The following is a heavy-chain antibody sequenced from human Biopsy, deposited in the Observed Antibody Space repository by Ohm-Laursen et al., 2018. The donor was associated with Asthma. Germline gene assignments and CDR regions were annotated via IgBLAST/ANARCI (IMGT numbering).Heavy chain of an antibody. CDR2: IWYDGSIK. CDR1: GFTFSSYG. CDR3: ARLAYYDRSGTHYFDH. J-gene: IGHJ4*02. D-gene: IGHD3-22*01. V-gene: IGHV3-33*01. Sequence: SRRLSCAASGFTFSSYGMHWVRQAPGKGLEWVAVIWYDGSIKYYADSVKGRFTISRDNAKNLLYLQMNSPRADDTAVYFCARLAYYDRSGTHYFDHWGQGNLVTVSS.